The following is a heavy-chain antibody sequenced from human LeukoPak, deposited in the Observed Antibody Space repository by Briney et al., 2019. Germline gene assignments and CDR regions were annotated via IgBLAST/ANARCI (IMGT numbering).Heavy chain of an antibody. Sequence: GGSLRLSCAASGFTFSTYGMHWVRQAPGKGLEWVALISYDGGKKYYADSAKGRFTISRDNAKNSLYLQMNSLRAEDTAVYYCAREVMVRGEYGFDYWGQGTLVTVSS. CDR1: GFTFSTYG. J-gene: IGHJ4*02. V-gene: IGHV3-30*03. CDR3: AREVMVRGEYGFDY. D-gene: IGHD3-10*01. CDR2: ISYDGGKK.